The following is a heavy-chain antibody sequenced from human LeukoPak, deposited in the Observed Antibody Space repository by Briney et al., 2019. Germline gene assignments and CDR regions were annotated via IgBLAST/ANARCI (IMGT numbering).Heavy chain of an antibody. D-gene: IGHD3-10*01. V-gene: IGHV1-18*01. CDR1: GYTFTNYG. J-gene: IGHJ5*02. CDR3: ARDTLAYGSGKNWFDP. Sequence: ASVKVSCKASGYTFTNYGISWVRQAPGQGLEWMGWISAYNGNTNYAQKFQGRITMTTDTSTSTAYMELSSLRSEDTAVYYCARDTLAYGSGKNWFDPWGQGTLVTVSS. CDR2: ISAYNGNT.